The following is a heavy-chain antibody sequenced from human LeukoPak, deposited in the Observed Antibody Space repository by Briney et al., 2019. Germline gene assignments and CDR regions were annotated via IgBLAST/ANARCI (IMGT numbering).Heavy chain of an antibody. Sequence: GESLKISCKGSGYSFTNYWIGWVRQMPGKGLEWIGIIYPGGSDTRYSPSFQGQVTISADKSISTAYLQWSSLKASDTAMYYCARQFSGFHYYFDYWGQGTLVTVSS. V-gene: IGHV5-51*01. CDR3: ARQFSGFHYYFDY. CDR1: GYSFTNYW. J-gene: IGHJ4*02. CDR2: IYPGGSDT. D-gene: IGHD5-12*01.